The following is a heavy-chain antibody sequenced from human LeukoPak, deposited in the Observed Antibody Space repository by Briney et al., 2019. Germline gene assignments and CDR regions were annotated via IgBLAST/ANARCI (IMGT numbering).Heavy chain of an antibody. V-gene: IGHV1-2*06. J-gene: IGHJ5*02. CDR3: ARADIVVVPAARFDP. Sequence: ASVKVSCKASGYTFTGYYMHWVRQAPGQGLEWMGRINPNSGGTNYAQKFQGRVTMIRDTSISTAYMELSRLRSDDTAVYYCARADIVVVPAARFDPWGQGTLVTVSS. CDR1: GYTFTGYY. CDR2: INPNSGGT. D-gene: IGHD2-2*01.